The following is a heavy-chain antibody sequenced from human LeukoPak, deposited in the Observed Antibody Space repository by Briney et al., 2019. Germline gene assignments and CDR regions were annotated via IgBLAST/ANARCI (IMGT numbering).Heavy chain of an antibody. V-gene: IGHV4-4*07. CDR2: IYTSGST. J-gene: IGHJ5*02. D-gene: IGHD3-10*01. Sequence: SETLSLTCTVSGGSISSYYWSWIRQPAGKGLEWIGRIYTSGSTNYNPSLKSRVTISVDTSKNQFSLKLSSVTAADTAVYYCARVSTMVRGVIIKGQGLYNWFDPWGQGTLVTVSS. CDR3: ARVSTMVRGVIIKGQGLYNWFDP. CDR1: GGSISSYY.